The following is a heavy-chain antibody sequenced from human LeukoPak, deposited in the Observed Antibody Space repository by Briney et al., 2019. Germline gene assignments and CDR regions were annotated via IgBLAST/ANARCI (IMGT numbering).Heavy chain of an antibody. D-gene: IGHD2-2*02. Sequence: GGSLRLFCAASGFTFSDYYMSWIRQAPGKGLEWVSYISSSGSTIYYADSVKGRFTISRDNAKNSLYLQMNSLRAEDTAVYYCARGGGYCSSTSCYTHWYFDLWGRGTLVTVSS. J-gene: IGHJ2*01. CDR2: ISSSGSTI. CDR3: ARGGGYCSSTSCYTHWYFDL. CDR1: GFTFSDYY. V-gene: IGHV3-11*01.